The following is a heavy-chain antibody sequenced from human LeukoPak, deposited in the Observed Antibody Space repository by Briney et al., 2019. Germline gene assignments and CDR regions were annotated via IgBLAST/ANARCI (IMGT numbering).Heavy chain of an antibody. Sequence: GGSLRLSCAASGFTFSSYATHWVRQAPGKGLEWVALISYDGSNKYYADSVKGRFTISRDNSKNTLYLQMNSLRAEDTAVYYCARASGQLVKSDFDYWGQGTLVTVSS. D-gene: IGHD6-13*01. V-gene: IGHV3-30*04. CDR1: GFTFSSYA. CDR2: ISYDGSNK. CDR3: ARASGQLVKSDFDY. J-gene: IGHJ4*02.